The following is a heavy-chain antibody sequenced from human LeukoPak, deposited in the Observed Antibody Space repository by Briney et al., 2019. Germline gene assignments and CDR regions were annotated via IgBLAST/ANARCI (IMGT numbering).Heavy chain of an antibody. D-gene: IGHD3-9*01. V-gene: IGHV4-59*08. Sequence: PSETLSLTCTVSGGSISSYYWSWIRQPPGKGLEWIGYIYYSGSTNYNPSLKSRVTISVDTSKNQFSLKLSSVTAADTAVYYCARALRYFDWFDYWGQGTLATVSS. CDR3: ARALRYFDWFDY. J-gene: IGHJ4*02. CDR1: GGSISSYY. CDR2: IYYSGST.